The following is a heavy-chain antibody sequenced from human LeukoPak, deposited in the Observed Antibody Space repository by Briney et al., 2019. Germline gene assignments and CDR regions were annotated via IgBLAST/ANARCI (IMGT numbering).Heavy chain of an antibody. CDR3: ARGNSGWRYDSIDY. J-gene: IGHJ4*02. Sequence: GASVTVSCKASGGTFSSYAISWVRQAPGQGLEWMGRIIPILGIANYAQKFQGRVTITADKSTSTAYMELSSLGSEDTAVYYCARGNSGWRYDSIDYWGQGTLVTVSS. CDR2: IIPILGIA. D-gene: IGHD6-19*01. V-gene: IGHV1-69*04. CDR1: GGTFSSYA.